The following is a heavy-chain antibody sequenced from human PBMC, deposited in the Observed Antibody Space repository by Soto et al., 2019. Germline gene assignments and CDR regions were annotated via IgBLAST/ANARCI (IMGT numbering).Heavy chain of an antibody. D-gene: IGHD3-10*01. J-gene: IGHJ5*02. V-gene: IGHV3-23*01. CDR3: AADGLGSGSYFSWYDP. CDR2: ISGSGGST. CDR1: GFTFSSYA. Sequence: GGSLRLSCAASGFTFSSYAMSWVRQAPGKGLEWVSAISGSGGSTYYADSVKGRFTISRDNSKNTLYLQMNSLRAEDTAVYYCAADGLGSGSYFSWYDPWGQGTLVTVSS.